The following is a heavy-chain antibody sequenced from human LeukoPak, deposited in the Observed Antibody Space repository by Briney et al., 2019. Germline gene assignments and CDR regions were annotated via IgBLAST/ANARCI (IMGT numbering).Heavy chain of an antibody. J-gene: IGHJ6*03. Sequence: GASVKVSRKASGYTFTGYYMHWVRQAPGQGLEWMGWINPNSGGTNYAQKFQGRVTMTRDTSISTAYMELSRLRSDDTAVYYCARSGDSSSSRLYYYYYMDVWGKGTTVTVSS. CDR2: INPNSGGT. CDR1: GYTFTGYY. D-gene: IGHD6-6*01. V-gene: IGHV1-2*02. CDR3: ARSGDSSSSRLYYYYYMDV.